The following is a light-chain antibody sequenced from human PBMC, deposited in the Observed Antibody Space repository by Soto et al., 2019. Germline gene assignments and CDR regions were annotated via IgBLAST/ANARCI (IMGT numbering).Light chain of an antibody. CDR1: SSDVGGYNY. V-gene: IGLV2-14*03. CDR3: CSYTTSNTRQIV. J-gene: IGLJ1*01. Sequence: QSVLTQPASVSGSPGQSITISCTGTSSDVGGYNYVSWYQHHPGKAPKLMIYDVSNRPSGVSNRFSGSKSGNTASLTIFGLQPEDEADYYCCSYTTSNTRQIVFGTGTKLTVL. CDR2: DVS.